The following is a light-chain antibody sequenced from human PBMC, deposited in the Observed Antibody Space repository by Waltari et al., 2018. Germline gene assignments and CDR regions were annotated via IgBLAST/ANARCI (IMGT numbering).Light chain of an antibody. CDR1: QSISKW. CDR3: QQYNRYSLLT. Sequence: DIQMTQSPSTLSASVGDRGIFRSRPSQSISKWLPWYQQKPGKAPKLLIYKASTLGRGVPSRFSGSGSATEFTLTISSLQPEDFATYYCQQYNRYSLLTFGRGTKVEIK. J-gene: IGKJ4*01. V-gene: IGKV1-5*03. CDR2: KAS.